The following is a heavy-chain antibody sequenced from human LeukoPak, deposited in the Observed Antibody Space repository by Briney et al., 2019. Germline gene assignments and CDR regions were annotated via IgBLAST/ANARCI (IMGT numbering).Heavy chain of an antibody. CDR2: IRSSGDST. D-gene: IGHD4/OR15-4a*01. CDR1: GFTFSSYA. J-gene: IGHJ3*01. V-gene: IGHV3-23*01. CDR3: AKDLTL. Sequence: GGSLRLSCAASGFTFSSYAITWVRQAPGKGLEWVSSIRSSGDSTFYADSVKGRFTISRDNSRNTLFLQMYSLRAEDTAVYFCAKDLTLWGQGTVVTVSS.